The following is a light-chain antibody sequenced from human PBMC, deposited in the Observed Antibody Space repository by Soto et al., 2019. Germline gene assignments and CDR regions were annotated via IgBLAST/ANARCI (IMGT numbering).Light chain of an antibody. V-gene: IGKV3-15*01. J-gene: IGKJ4*01. CDR1: QSVSSN. CDR3: QQYNQWPLT. Sequence: EIVMTQSPATLSVSPGERATLSCRASQSVSSNLAWYQQKPGQAPRLLIYDASTRATGIPGRVSGSVSGTEFTLTISSLQSEDFAVYWCQQYNQWPLTFGGGTKVEIK. CDR2: DAS.